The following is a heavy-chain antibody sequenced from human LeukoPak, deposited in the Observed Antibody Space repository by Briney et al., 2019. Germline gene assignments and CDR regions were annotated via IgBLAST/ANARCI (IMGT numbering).Heavy chain of an antibody. J-gene: IGHJ4*02. CDR3: ARENYGDYFDY. D-gene: IGHD4-17*01. CDR2: IYHSGST. CDR1: GYSISSGYS. Sequence: SETLSLTCTVSGYSISSGYSWGWIRPPPGKGLEWLATIYHSGSTYYNPSLNSRVTITVGMSKNQFSLKLSSVTAADTAVYYCARENYGDYFDYWGQGTLVTVSS. V-gene: IGHV4-38-2*02.